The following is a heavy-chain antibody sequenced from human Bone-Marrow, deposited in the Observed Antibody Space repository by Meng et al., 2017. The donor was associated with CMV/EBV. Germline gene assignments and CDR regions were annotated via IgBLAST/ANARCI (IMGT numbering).Heavy chain of an antibody. CDR2: INEDGSRT. J-gene: IGHJ4*02. CDR3: ARDWSGSDDY. V-gene: IGHV3-74*01. CDR1: GFTLSRYW. D-gene: IGHD1-26*01. Sequence: GGSLRLSCAASGFTLSRYWMHWVRQAPGKGLVWVSRINEDGSRTDYADSVKGRFTISRDNGENTLYLEMNSLRAEDTAVYYYARDWSGSDDYWGQGTLVTVSS.